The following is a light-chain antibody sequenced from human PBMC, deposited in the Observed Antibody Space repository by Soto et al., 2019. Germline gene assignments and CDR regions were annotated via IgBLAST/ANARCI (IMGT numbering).Light chain of an antibody. Sequence: QSALTQPASVSGSPGQSITISCTGTTSDVGGHNSVSWFQQHPGKAPKLIIYQVSSRPSDISNRFSGSKSGNTAFLTISGLQAEDEADYYCNSYSSDITPYVFGTGTKLTVL. J-gene: IGLJ1*01. V-gene: IGLV2-14*01. CDR1: TSDVGGHNS. CDR2: QVS. CDR3: NSYSSDITPYV.